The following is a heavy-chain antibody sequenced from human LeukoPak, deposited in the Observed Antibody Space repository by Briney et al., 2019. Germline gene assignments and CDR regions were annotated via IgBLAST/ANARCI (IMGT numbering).Heavy chain of an antibody. J-gene: IGHJ6*02. CDR1: GFTFSSYS. Sequence: GGSLRLSCAASGFTFSSYSMNWVRQAPGKGLEWVSSISSSSSYIYYADSVKGRFTISRDNAKNSLYLQMNSLRAEDTAVYYCARISQGIVVVITPLYYYGMDVWGQGTTVTVSS. CDR2: ISSSSSYI. D-gene: IGHD3-22*01. CDR3: ARISQGIVVVITPLYYYGMDV. V-gene: IGHV3-21*01.